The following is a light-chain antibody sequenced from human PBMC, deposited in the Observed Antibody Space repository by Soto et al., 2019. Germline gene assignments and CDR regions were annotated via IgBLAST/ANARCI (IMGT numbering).Light chain of an antibody. J-gene: IGKJ1*01. CDR2: DAS. Sequence: DIQMTQSPSSLSASVGDRVTITCQASQDISNYLNWYQQKPGKAPKLLIYDASNFETGVPSRFSGSGSGIDFTFTISSLQPEDIATYYCQQYDNLPWTFGQGTKVEIK. V-gene: IGKV1-33*01. CDR1: QDISNY. CDR3: QQYDNLPWT.